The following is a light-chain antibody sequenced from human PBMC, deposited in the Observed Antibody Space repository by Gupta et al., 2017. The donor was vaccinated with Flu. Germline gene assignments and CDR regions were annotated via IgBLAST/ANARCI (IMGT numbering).Light chain of an antibody. Sequence: EIELTQSPNFQSVTPKGTVIITCRASQSIGRSLHWYQKKPHQSPKLLIKYASQSFSGVPSRFSGGGSGTDFTLTINSLEAEDAATYYCHQSDSLPLTFGGGTKVEIK. J-gene: IGKJ4*01. V-gene: IGKV6-21*01. CDR3: HQSDSLPLT. CDR1: QSIGRS. CDR2: YAS.